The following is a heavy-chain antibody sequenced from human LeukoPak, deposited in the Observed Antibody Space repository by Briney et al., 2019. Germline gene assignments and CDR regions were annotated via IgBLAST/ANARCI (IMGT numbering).Heavy chain of an antibody. CDR2: ISGSGGST. CDR1: GFTFSSYA. Sequence: GGSLRLSCAASGFTFSSYAMSWVRQAPGKGLEWVSAISGSGGSTYYADSVKGRFTISRDNSKNTLYLQMNSLRAEDTAVYYCAKDPGGSSGWYVDYWGQGTLVTVSS. CDR3: AKDPGGSSGWYVDY. D-gene: IGHD6-19*01. V-gene: IGHV3-23*01. J-gene: IGHJ4*02.